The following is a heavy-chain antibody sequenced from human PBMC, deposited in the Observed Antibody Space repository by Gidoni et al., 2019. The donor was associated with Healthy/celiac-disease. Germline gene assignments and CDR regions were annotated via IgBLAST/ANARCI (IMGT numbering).Heavy chain of an antibody. CDR1: GYTFTSYA. D-gene: IGHD3-22*01. CDR3: ARGRGYYYDSSGYSDY. Sequence: QVQLVQSGAEVKKPGASVKVSCKASGYTFTSYAMHWVRQAPGQRLEWMGWINAGNGNTKYSQKFQGRVTITRDTSASTAYMELSSLRSEDTAVYYCARGRGYYYDSSGYSDYWGQGTLVTVSS. CDR2: INAGNGNT. V-gene: IGHV1-3*01. J-gene: IGHJ4*02.